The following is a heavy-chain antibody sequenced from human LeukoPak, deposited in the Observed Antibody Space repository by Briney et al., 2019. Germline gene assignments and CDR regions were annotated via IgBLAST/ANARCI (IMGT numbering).Heavy chain of an antibody. J-gene: IGHJ6*03. CDR3: AKDGRSGNYWNYYYYTDV. Sequence: GGSLRLSCAASGFTFSSYGMIWVRQAPGKGLEWVSAISGGGGYTYYADSVKGRFTISRDNSKNTLYLQMISLRADDTALYYCAKDGRSGNYWNYYYYTDVWGKGTTVIISS. CDR1: GFTFSSYG. V-gene: IGHV3-23*01. CDR2: ISGGGGYT. D-gene: IGHD3-10*01.